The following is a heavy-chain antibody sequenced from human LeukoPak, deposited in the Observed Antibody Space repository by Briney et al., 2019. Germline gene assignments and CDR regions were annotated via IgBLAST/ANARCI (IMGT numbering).Heavy chain of an antibody. CDR1: GYTFTSYD. D-gene: IGHD2-2*01. Sequence: ASVNVSCKASGYTFTSYDINWVRQATGQGLEWMGWMNPDSGNTGYAQKFQGRVTMTRNTSISTAYMELSSLRSEDTAVYYCARGYCSSTSCHIMDVWGQGTTVTVSS. CDR3: ARGYCSSTSCHIMDV. J-gene: IGHJ6*02. CDR2: MNPDSGNT. V-gene: IGHV1-8*01.